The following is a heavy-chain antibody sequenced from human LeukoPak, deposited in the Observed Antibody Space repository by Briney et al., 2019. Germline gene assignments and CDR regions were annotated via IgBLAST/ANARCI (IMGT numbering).Heavy chain of an antibody. CDR1: GFTFSSYA. D-gene: IGHD6-13*01. Sequence: GGSLRLSCAASGFTFSSYAMHWVRQAPGKGLEWVAVISYDGSNKYYADSVKGRFTISRDNSKNTLYLQMNSLRVEDTAVYYCFTSSWKDWGQGTLVTVSS. V-gene: IGHV3-30-3*01. J-gene: IGHJ4*02. CDR2: ISYDGSNK. CDR3: FTSSWKD.